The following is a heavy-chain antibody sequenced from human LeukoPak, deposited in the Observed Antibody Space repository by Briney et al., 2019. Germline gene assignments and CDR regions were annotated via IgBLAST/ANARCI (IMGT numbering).Heavy chain of an antibody. V-gene: IGHV4-34*01. Sequence: GSLRLSCAASGFTFSSYAMSWVRQAPGKGLEWIGEINHSGSTNYNPSLKSRVTISVDTSKNQFSLKLSSVTAADTAVYYCARHVRSTVTTGGNAFDIWGQGTMVTVSS. CDR3: ARHVRSTVTTGGNAFDI. CDR2: INHSGST. D-gene: IGHD4-17*01. CDR1: GFTFSSYA. J-gene: IGHJ3*02.